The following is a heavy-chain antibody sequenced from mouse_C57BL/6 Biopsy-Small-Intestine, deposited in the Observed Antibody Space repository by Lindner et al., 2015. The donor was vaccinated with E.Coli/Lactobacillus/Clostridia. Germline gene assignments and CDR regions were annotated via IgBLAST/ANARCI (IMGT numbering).Heavy chain of an antibody. J-gene: IGHJ2*01. CDR1: GYTFTNYW. Sequence: VQLQESGAELVRPGTSVKMSCKASGYTFTNYWIGWAKQRPGHGLEWIGDIYPGGGYTNYNEKFKGKATLTADKSSSTAYMQFSSLTSEDSAIYYCARGTTVPYYFDYWGQGTTLTVSS. V-gene: IGHV1-63*01. CDR3: ARGTTVPYYFDY. D-gene: IGHD1-1*01. CDR2: IYPGGGYT.